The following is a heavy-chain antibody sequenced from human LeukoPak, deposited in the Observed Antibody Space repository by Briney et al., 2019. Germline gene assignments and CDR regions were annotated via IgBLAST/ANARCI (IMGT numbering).Heavy chain of an antibody. V-gene: IGHV3-21*01. CDR3: ARLRRTSDSSGYYYYYDY. Sequence: PGGSLRLSCAASGLGFSSFSFNWIRQAPGKGLEWVSSITPTTSYIYYAESVRGRFTISRENAKNSLYLQMNSLRAEDTAVYYCARLRRTSDSSGYYYYYDYWGQGTLVTVSS. D-gene: IGHD3-22*01. J-gene: IGHJ4*02. CDR2: ITPTTSYI. CDR1: GLGFSSFS.